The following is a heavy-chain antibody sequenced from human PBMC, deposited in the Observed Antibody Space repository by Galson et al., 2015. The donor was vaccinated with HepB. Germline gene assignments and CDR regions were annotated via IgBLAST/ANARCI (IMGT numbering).Heavy chain of an antibody. J-gene: IGHJ3*02. V-gene: IGHV4-59*01. Sequence: SETLSLTCTVSGGSISSYYWSWIRQPPGKGLEWIGYIYYSGSTNYNPSLKSRVTISVDTSKNQFSLKLSSVTAADTAVYYCASVTTVVTPHAFDIWGQGTMVTVSS. CDR3: ASVTTVVTPHAFDI. D-gene: IGHD4-23*01. CDR2: IYYSGST. CDR1: GGSISSYY.